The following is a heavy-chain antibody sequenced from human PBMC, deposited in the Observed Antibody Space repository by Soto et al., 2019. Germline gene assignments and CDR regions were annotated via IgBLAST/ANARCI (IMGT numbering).Heavy chain of an antibody. J-gene: IGHJ4*01. CDR1: GFTFNNAW. CDR2: IKSKTDGGTP. CDR3: TTDSYSSIIVVRFDY. D-gene: IGHD3-22*01. V-gene: IGHV3-15*07. Sequence: SLRLSCAASGFTFNNAWINWVRQAPGKGLEWVGRIKSKTDGGTPDYAAPVKGRFAIPRDDSKNMVYLQTNSLKTEDTGIYYCTTDSYSSIIVVRFDYWGHGTLVTVSS.